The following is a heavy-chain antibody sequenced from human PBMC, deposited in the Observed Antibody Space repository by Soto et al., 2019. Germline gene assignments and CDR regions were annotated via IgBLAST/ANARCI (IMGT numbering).Heavy chain of an antibody. CDR1: GYIFTSYD. D-gene: IGHD1-26*01. CDR3: ARGRIVGGPTDV. J-gene: IGHJ6*02. CDR2: MNTNTGNT. Sequence: QVQLLQSGAEVKKPGASVKVSCKASGYIFTSYDINWVRQATGQGLEWMGWMNTNTGNTGYAQKFQGRGTMTGNLSITTAYMELYRLLSEDTAVYYCARGRIVGGPTDVWGQGTTVTVSS. V-gene: IGHV1-8*01.